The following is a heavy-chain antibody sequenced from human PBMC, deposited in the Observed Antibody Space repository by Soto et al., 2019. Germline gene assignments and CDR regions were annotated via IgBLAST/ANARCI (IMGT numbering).Heavy chain of an antibody. CDR1: GFTFSNYI. CDR2: ILHDGNNK. D-gene: IGHD3-10*01. Sequence: GGSLRLSCAASGFTFSNYIMHWVRQAPGKGLEWVAMILHDGNNKYYADSVKGRFTISRDNSKNTLYLQMNSLRNEDTAIYYCARDDEDGSYCDLGYWGQGTLVTVSS. CDR3: ARDDEDGSYCDLGY. V-gene: IGHV3-30-3*01. J-gene: IGHJ4*02.